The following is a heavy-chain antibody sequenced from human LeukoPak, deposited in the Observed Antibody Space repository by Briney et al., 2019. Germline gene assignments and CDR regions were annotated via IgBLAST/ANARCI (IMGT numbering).Heavy chain of an antibody. J-gene: IGHJ3*02. CDR3: VRETYYYDSRGYYSDAFDI. V-gene: IGHV1-18*01. D-gene: IGHD3-22*01. CDR2: ISAYNGST. CDR1: GYTFSSYG. Sequence: ASVKVSCKASGYTFSSYGISWVRRAPGQGLEWMGWISAYNGSTNYAQNLQGRVTMTTDTSTSTDYMELRSMRSDDTAVYYCVRETYYYDSRGYYSDAFDIWGQGTMVTVSS.